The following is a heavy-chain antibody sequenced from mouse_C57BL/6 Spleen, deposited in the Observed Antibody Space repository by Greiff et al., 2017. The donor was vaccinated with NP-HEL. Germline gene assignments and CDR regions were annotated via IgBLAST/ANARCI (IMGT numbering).Heavy chain of an antibody. CDR1: GFTFSDYG. D-gene: IGHD1-1*01. Sequence: DVKLVESGGGLVKPGGSLKLSCAASGFTFSDYGMHWVRQAPEKGLEWVAYISSGSSTIYYADTVKGRFTISRDNAKNTLFLQMTSLRSEDTAMYYCARKDGSNLYWYFDVWGTGTTVTVSS. J-gene: IGHJ1*03. V-gene: IGHV5-17*01. CDR3: ARKDGSNLYWYFDV. CDR2: ISSGSSTI.